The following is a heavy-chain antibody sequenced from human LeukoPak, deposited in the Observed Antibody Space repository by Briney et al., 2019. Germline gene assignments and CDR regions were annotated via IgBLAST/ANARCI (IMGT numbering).Heavy chain of an antibody. V-gene: IGHV1-2*02. D-gene: IGHD1-26*01. CDR2: INPNSGGT. CDR3: ARDLVGATSLDY. CDR1: GYTFTGYY. Sequence: ASVKVSCEASGYTFTGYYMHWVRQGPGQGLEWMGWINPNSGGTNYAQKFQGRVTMTRDTSISTAYMELSRLRSDDTAVYYCARDLVGATSLDYWGQGTLVTVSS. J-gene: IGHJ4*02.